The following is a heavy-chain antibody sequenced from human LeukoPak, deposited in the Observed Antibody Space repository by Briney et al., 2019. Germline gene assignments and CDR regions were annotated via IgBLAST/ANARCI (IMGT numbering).Heavy chain of an antibody. Sequence: ASVKVSCKASGYTFTGYYMHWVRQAPGQGLEWMGWINPNSGGTNYAQKFQGRVTMTRDASISTAYMELSRLRSDDTAVYYCARAVLDIAAAGTAFPFDYWGQGTLVTVSS. J-gene: IGHJ4*02. CDR2: INPNSGGT. CDR1: GYTFTGYY. V-gene: IGHV1-2*02. D-gene: IGHD6-13*01. CDR3: ARAVLDIAAAGTAFPFDY.